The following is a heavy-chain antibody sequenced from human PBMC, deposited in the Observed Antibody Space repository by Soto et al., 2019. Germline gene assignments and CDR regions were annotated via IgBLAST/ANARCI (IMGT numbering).Heavy chain of an antibody. CDR3: ARVLNNWFDP. J-gene: IGHJ5*02. V-gene: IGHV4-31*03. CDR1: GGSISSGGYY. Sequence: SETLSLTCTVSGGSISSGGYYWSWIRQHPGKGLEWIGYIYYSGSTYYNPSLKSRVTISVDTSKNQFSLKLSSVTAADTAVYYCARVLNNWFDPWGQGTLVTVSS. CDR2: IYYSGST.